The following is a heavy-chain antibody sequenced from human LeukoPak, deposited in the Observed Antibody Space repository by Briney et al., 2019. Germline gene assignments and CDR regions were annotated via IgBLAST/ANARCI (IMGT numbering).Heavy chain of an antibody. J-gene: IGHJ4*02. CDR2: ISASSTTI. CDR3: ARDFTPEWFDIH. V-gene: IGHV3-48*01. CDR1: GFTFSSYS. D-gene: IGHD3-3*01. Sequence: GGSLRLSCVASGFTFSSYSMNWVRQAPGKRLEWVSYISASSTTIYYADSVKGRFTISRDNAKNSLYLQMNSLRAEDTAVYYCARDFTPEWFDIHWGQGTLVTVS.